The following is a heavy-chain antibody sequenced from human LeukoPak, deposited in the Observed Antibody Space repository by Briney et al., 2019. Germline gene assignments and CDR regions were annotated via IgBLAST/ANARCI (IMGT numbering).Heavy chain of an antibody. V-gene: IGHV1-69*02. D-gene: IGHD3-16*01. J-gene: IGHJ4*02. CDR1: GGTFSSYT. CDR2: IIPILGIA. Sequence: ASVKVSCKASGGTFSSYTISWVRQAPGQGLEWMGRIIPILGIANYAQKFQGRVTMTTDTSTSTAYMELRSLRSDDTAVYYCARRNYDHIWGNYGSLYYFDYWGQGTLVTVSS. CDR3: ARRNYDHIWGNYGSLYYFDY.